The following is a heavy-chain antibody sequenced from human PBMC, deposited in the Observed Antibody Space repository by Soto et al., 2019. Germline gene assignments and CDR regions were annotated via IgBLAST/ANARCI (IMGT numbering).Heavy chain of an antibody. CDR1: GGTFSSYA. J-gene: IGHJ3*02. CDR2: IIPIFGTA. Sequence: SVKVSCKASGGTFSSYAISWVRQAPGQGLEWMGGIIPIFGTANYAQKFQGRVTITADESTSTAYMELSSLRSEDTAVYYCATGYCSSTSCYWPHAFHIWGQGTMVTVSS. V-gene: IGHV1-69*13. D-gene: IGHD2-2*03. CDR3: ATGYCSSTSCYWPHAFHI.